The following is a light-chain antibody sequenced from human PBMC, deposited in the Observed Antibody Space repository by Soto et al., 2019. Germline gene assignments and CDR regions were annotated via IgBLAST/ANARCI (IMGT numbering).Light chain of an antibody. CDR1: QSVNSY. V-gene: IGKV3-11*01. CDR3: QQRSNWPKT. CDR2: DAS. J-gene: IGKJ1*01. Sequence: EIVLTQSPATLSLSPGERATLSCRASQSVNSYLAWYQPKPGQAPRLLIYDASNRATGIPARFSGSGSGTDFTLTISSLEPEDFAVYYWQQRSNWPKTVGQGTKVEIK.